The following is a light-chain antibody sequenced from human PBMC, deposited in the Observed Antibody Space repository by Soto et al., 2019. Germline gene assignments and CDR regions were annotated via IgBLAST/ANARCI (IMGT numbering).Light chain of an antibody. J-gene: IGKJ5*01. CDR2: AAS. Sequence: DFELTQSPSSLSAFVGDRFSISGLASQSISKFLSCYQQRPGTAPKLLIYAASTLHTGVPSRFSGSGSGTEFTLTISSLQPEDFATYYCQQLNSYLITFGQGTRLEVK. CDR3: QQLNSYLIT. V-gene: IGKV1-9*01. CDR1: QSISKF.